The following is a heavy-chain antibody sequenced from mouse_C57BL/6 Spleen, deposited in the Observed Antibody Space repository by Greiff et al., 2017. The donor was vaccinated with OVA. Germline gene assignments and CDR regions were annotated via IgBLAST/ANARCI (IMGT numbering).Heavy chain of an antibody. CDR3: ARGYYGSSYYWYFDV. D-gene: IGHD1-1*01. V-gene: IGHV1-7*01. CDR1: GYTFTSYW. CDR2: INPSSGYT. J-gene: IGHJ1*03. Sequence: QVQLQQSGAELAKPGASVKLSCKASGYTFTSYWMHWVKQRPGQGLEWIGYINPSSGYTKYNQKFKDKATLTADKSSSTAYMQLSSLTYEDSAVYYCARGYYGSSYYWYFDVWGTGTTVTVSA.